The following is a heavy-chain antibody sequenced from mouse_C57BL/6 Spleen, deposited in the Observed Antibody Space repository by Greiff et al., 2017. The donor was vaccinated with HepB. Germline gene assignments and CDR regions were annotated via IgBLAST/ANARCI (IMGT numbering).Heavy chain of an antibody. CDR1: GFSLTSYG. CDR3: ARGGHRRYAMDY. CDR2: IWSGGST. Sequence: QVQLQQSGPGLVQPSQSLSITCTVSGFSLTSYGVHWVRQSPGKGLEWLGVIWSGGSTDYNAAFISRLSISKDNSKSQVFFKMNSLQADDTAIYYCARGGHRRYAMDYWGQGTSVTVSS. V-gene: IGHV2-2*01. J-gene: IGHJ4*01.